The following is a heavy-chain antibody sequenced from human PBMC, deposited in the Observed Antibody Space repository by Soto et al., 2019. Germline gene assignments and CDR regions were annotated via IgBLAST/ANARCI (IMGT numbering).Heavy chain of an antibody. D-gene: IGHD2-8*02. CDR1: GGPFNNHA. J-gene: IGHJ3*02. Sequence: QVQLVQSGAEVKKPGSSVKVSCKTSGGPFNNHAINWVRQAPGQGLEWVGLVIPTLATADYAQKFHGRVTMNSVEGTKTAYMDLSRLRSDDKGIYYCAIDYWEIDAGDSGGQGTLVTVSS. CDR2: VIPTLATA. V-gene: IGHV1-69*01. CDR3: AIDYWEIDAGDS.